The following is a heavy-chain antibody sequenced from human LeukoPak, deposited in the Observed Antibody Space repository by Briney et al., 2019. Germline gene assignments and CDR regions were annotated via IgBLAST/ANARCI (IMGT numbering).Heavy chain of an antibody. Sequence: GGSLRLSCAASGFTFSSYAMSWVRQAPGKGLEWVSVISGSGGSTYYADSVKGRFTISRDNSKNTLYLQMNSLRAEDTAVYYCARTREGWLVPFDHWGQGTLVTVSS. CDR2: ISGSGGST. J-gene: IGHJ4*02. CDR3: ARTREGWLVPFDH. CDR1: GFTFSSYA. D-gene: IGHD6-19*01. V-gene: IGHV3-23*01.